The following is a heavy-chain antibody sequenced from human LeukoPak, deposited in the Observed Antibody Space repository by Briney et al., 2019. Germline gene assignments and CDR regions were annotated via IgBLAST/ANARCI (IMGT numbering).Heavy chain of an antibody. D-gene: IGHD2-15*01. CDR1: GYTFTGYY. CDR2: INPNSGGT. J-gene: IGHJ4*02. V-gene: IGHV1-2*02. CDR3: ARAGYCSGGSCPTLDY. Sequence: AASVKVSCKASGYTFTGYYMHWVRQAPGQGLEWMGWINPNSGGTNYAQKFQGRVTITADKSTSTAYMELSSLRSEDTAVYYCARAGYCSGGSCPTLDYWGQGTLVTVSS.